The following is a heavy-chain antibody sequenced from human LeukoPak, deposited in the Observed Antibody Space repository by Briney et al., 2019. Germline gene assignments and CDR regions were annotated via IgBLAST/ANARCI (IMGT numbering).Heavy chain of an antibody. Sequence: GGSLRLSCAASGFTFSSYGMHWVRQAPGKGLEWVAFIRYDGSNKYYADSVKGRFTISRDNSKNTLYLQMNSLRAEDTAVYYCAKDSSPSEGWFGEISYPEYYFDYWGQGTLVTVSS. V-gene: IGHV3-30*02. CDR1: GFTFSSYG. CDR2: IRYDGSNK. J-gene: IGHJ4*02. D-gene: IGHD3-10*01. CDR3: AKDSSPSEGWFGEISYPEYYFDY.